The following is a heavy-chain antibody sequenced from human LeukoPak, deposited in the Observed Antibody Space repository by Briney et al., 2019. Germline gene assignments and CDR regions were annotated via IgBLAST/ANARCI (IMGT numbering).Heavy chain of an antibody. D-gene: IGHD6-13*01. CDR2: ISWDSAER. CDR1: GFTFNERA. Sequence: GGSLRLSCTASGFTFNERAMHWVRQRPGKGLEWISGISWDSAERAYVDSVRGRFTISRDNARNSLYLQMNSLRAEDTAVYYCASLPGGKTAALEFDLRGRGTLVTVSS. CDR3: ASLPGGKTAALEFDL. V-gene: IGHV3-9*01. J-gene: IGHJ2*01.